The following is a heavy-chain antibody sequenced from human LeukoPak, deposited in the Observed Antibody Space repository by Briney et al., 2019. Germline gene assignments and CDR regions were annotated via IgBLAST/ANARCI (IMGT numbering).Heavy chain of an antibody. J-gene: IGHJ4*02. CDR2: INGDESLK. V-gene: IGHV3-7*01. CDR3: VRDGRSGWHFDY. Sequence: GGSLRLSCTVTGFPSSIYWMRWVRQASGRGVEWVANINGDESLKYHVDSVKGRFTISRDNAKNSMSLQMNSLRAEDTAVYYCVRDGRSGWHFDYWGQGILVTVSS. CDR1: GFPSSIYW. D-gene: IGHD6-19*01.